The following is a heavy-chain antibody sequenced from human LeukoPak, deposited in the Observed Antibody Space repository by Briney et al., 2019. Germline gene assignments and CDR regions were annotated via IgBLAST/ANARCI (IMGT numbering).Heavy chain of an antibody. CDR3: ARESGHKAFDI. V-gene: IGHV1-46*01. CDR1: GYTFTSYE. D-gene: IGHD2-21*01. CDR2: INPSGGST. Sequence: ASVKVSCKASGYTFTSYEMNWVRQAPGQGLEWMGIINPSGGSTSYAQKFQGRVTMTRDTSTSTVYMELSSLRSEDTAVYYCARESGHKAFDIWGQGTMVTVSS. J-gene: IGHJ3*02.